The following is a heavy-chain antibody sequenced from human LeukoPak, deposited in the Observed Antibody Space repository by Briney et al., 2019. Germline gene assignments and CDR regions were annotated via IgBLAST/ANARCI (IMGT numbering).Heavy chain of an antibody. CDR2: ISSSGNTI. V-gene: IGHV3-48*03. J-gene: IGHJ5*02. CDR3: ASANGEWGLNWFDH. CDR1: GVSFSSYE. Sequence: GGSLRLSCAASGVSFSSYEMNWVRQAPGKGLQWVSDISSSGNTIYYADSVKGRFTISRDNAKNSLYLQMNSIRAEDTAVYYCASANGEWGLNWFDHWGQGTLVTVSS. D-gene: IGHD2-8*01.